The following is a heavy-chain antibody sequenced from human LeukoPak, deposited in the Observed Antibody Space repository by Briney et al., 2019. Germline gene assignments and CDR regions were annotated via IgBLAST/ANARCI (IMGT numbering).Heavy chain of an antibody. CDR3: ARDGPGRYSSSWHGGAFDM. Sequence: GGSLRLSCAASGFTVSSSYVSWVRQAPGKGLEWVAVIYSGGITYYADSVKGRFTFSRDNSKNTLYLQMNSLRVDDTAVYYCARDGPGRYSSSWHGGAFDMGGEGTMVTVSS. V-gene: IGHV3-53*01. D-gene: IGHD6-13*01. J-gene: IGHJ3*02. CDR2: IYSGGIT. CDR1: GFTVSSSY.